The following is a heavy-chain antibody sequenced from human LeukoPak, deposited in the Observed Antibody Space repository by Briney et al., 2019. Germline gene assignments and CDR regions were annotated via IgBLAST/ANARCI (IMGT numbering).Heavy chain of an antibody. CDR2: IYTSGST. CDR1: GGSISSYY. V-gene: IGHV4-4*09. J-gene: IGHJ4*02. CDR3: ARRIDY. Sequence: SETLSLACTVSGGSISSYYWSWIRQPPGKGLEWIGYIYTSGSTNYNPSLKSRVTISVDTSKNQFSLKLSSVTAADTAVYYCARRIDYWGQGTLVTVSS.